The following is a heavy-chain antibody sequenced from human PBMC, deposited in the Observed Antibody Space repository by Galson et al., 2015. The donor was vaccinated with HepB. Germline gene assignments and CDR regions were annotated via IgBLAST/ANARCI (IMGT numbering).Heavy chain of an antibody. CDR1: GGPISSCDW. Sequence: TLSLTCAVSGGPISSCDWWNWVRQTPDKGLEWIGEIYHGGNTNYNPSLVSRATISIDRSTNQFSLRLTSVTAADTAVYYCATSSPTVRQSGYDTFDFWGRGTMVTVSS. CDR3: ATSSPTVRQSGYDTFDF. J-gene: IGHJ3*01. D-gene: IGHD4-11*01. CDR2: IYHGGNT. V-gene: IGHV4-4*02.